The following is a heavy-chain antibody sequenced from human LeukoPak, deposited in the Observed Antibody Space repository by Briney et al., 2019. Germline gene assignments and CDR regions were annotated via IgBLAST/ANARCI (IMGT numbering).Heavy chain of an antibody. D-gene: IGHD3-16*01. CDR2: IGPHGSEK. J-gene: IGHJ4*02. V-gene: IGHV3-7*04. CDR1: GFTFSSYW. CDR3: ARDLPYTPAGDY. Sequence: GGSLRLSCAASGFTFSSYWMSWVRQAPEKGLEWVANIGPHGSEKYYADSVKGRFTLCRDNAKNSLCLQMNSLRAEDSAVCYFARDLPYTPAGDYWGEGTQVTVSS.